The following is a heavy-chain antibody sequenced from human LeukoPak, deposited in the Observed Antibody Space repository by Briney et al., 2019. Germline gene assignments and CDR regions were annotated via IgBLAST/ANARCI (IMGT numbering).Heavy chain of an antibody. CDR3: AKETDPYFYYGMDV. CDR1: GFTFSSYS. V-gene: IGHV3-48*02. CDR2: ISSSSDII. Sequence: GGSLRLSCAASGFTFSSYSINWVRQAPGKGLEWVSYISSSSDIIYYADSLKGRFTISRDNAKNSLFLQMNSLRDEDTAIYYCAKETDPYFYYGMDVWGQGTTVTVSS. J-gene: IGHJ6*02.